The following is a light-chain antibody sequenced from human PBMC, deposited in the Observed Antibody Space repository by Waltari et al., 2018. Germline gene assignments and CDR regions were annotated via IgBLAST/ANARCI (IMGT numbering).Light chain of an antibody. CDR2: VNSDGSH. CDR1: SGHSSNV. Sequence: QLVLTQSPSASASLGASVKLTCTLSSGHSSNVIAWLQQQPEKGPRYLMKVNSDGSHSKGDKSPDRFSGSSSGAEQYLTISSLQSEDEADYYCQTGGHGTWVFGGGTKLTVL. J-gene: IGLJ3*02. V-gene: IGLV4-69*01. CDR3: QTGGHGTWV.